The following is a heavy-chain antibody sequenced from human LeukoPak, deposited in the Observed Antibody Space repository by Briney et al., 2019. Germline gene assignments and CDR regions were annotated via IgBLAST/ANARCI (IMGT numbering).Heavy chain of an antibody. CDR1: GGSFSGYY. D-gene: IGHD2-2*02. J-gene: IGHJ4*02. Sequence: KPSETLSLTCAVYGGSFSGYYWSWIRQPPGKGLEWIGEINHSGSTNYNPSLKSRVTISVDTSKNQFSLKLSSVTAADTAVYYCAGGYLIIHYWGQGTLVTVSS. CDR2: INHSGST. V-gene: IGHV4-34*01. CDR3: AGGYLIIHY.